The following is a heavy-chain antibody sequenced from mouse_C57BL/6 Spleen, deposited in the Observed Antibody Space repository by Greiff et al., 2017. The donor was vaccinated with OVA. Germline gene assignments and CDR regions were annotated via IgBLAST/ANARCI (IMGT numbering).Heavy chain of an antibody. CDR1: GYTFTGYW. CDR3: ARRDGSRFAY. Sequence: VKLVESGAELMKPGASVKLSCKATGYTFTGYWIEWVKQRPGHGLEWIGEILPGSGSTNYNGKFKGKATLTADKSSSTAYMQLSSLTSEDSAVYFCARRDGSRFAYWGQGTLVTVSA. CDR2: ILPGSGST. D-gene: IGHD1-1*01. J-gene: IGHJ3*01. V-gene: IGHV1-9*01.